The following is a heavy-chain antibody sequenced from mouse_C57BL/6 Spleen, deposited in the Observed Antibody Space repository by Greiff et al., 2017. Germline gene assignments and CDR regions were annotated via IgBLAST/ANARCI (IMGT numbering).Heavy chain of an antibody. Sequence: VKLVESGPELVKPGASVKISCKASGYAFSSSWMNWVKQRPGKGLEWIGRIYPGDGDTNYNGKFKGKATLTADKSSSTAYMQLSSLTSEDSAVYFCANYYDYDYWYFDVWGTGTTVTVSS. CDR1: GYAFSSSW. D-gene: IGHD2-4*01. V-gene: IGHV1-82*01. J-gene: IGHJ1*03. CDR3: ANYYDYDYWYFDV. CDR2: IYPGDGDT.